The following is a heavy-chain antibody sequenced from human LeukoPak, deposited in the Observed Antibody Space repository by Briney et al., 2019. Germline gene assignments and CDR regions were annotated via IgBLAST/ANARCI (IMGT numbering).Heavy chain of an antibody. Sequence: PGGSLRLSCAASGFTFSGSAMHWVRQASGKGLEWVGRIRSKANSYATAYAASVKGRFTISRDDSKNTAYLQMNSLKTEDTAVYYCTPRRAGTSRNEKGSGDYYYYMDVWGKGTTVTVSS. J-gene: IGHJ6*03. CDR1: GFTFSGSA. D-gene: IGHD6-19*01. CDR2: IRSKANSYAT. CDR3: TPRRAGTSRNEKGSGDYYYYMDV. V-gene: IGHV3-73*01.